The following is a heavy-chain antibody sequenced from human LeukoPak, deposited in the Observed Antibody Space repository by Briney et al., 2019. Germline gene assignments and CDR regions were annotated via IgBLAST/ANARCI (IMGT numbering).Heavy chain of an antibody. CDR2: ISSSSAYI. D-gene: IGHD6-13*01. CDR3: ARSDTGVAPHCFDI. CDR1: GFTFSTYS. V-gene: IGHV3-21*01. Sequence: GGSLRLSCAASGFTFSTYSMNWVRQAPGKGLEWVSSISSSSAYIYYADSVKGRFTISRDNAKNSLYLQMNNLRAEDTAVYYCARSDTGVAPHCFDIWGQGTMVTVSS. J-gene: IGHJ3*02.